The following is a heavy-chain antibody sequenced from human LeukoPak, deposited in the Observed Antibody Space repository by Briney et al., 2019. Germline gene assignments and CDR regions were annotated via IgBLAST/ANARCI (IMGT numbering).Heavy chain of an antibody. D-gene: IGHD3-22*01. Sequence: KPSETLSLTCTVSGGSVSSGSYYWSWIRQPPGKGLEWIGSIYYSGSTYYNPSLKSRVTISVDTSKNQFSLKLSSVTAADTAVYYCARPYYDSSGYNVYYFDYWGQGTLVTVSS. J-gene: IGHJ4*02. CDR1: GGSVSSGSYY. V-gene: IGHV4-39*01. CDR2: IYYSGST. CDR3: ARPYYDSSGYNVYYFDY.